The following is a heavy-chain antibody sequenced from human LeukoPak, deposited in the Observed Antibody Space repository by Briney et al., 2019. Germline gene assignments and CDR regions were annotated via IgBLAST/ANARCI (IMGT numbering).Heavy chain of an antibody. CDR2: ISSSSSYI. J-gene: IGHJ6*03. CDR1: GFTFSSYS. Sequence: PGGSLRLSCAASGFTFSSYSMNWVRQAPGKGLEWVSSISSSSSYIYYADSVKGRFTISRDNAKNSLYLQMNSLRAEDTAVYYCARGRGVDILTGYFRNYYYYMDVWGKGTTVTISS. V-gene: IGHV3-21*01. D-gene: IGHD3-9*01. CDR3: ARGRGVDILTGYFRNYYYYMDV.